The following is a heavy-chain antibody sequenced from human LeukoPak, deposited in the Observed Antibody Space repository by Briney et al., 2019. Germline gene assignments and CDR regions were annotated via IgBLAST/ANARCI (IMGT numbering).Heavy chain of an antibody. D-gene: IGHD3-22*01. CDR2: ISSSSSYI. CDR3: ARDMVSFFRYDSSGCFDY. CDR1: GFTFSSYG. V-gene: IGHV3-21*01. Sequence: GGSLRLSCAASGFTFSSYGMNWVRQAPGKGLEWVSSISSSSSYIYYADSVKGRFTISRDNAKNSLYLQMNSLRAEDTAVYYCARDMVSFFRYDSSGCFDYWGQGTLVTVSS. J-gene: IGHJ4*02.